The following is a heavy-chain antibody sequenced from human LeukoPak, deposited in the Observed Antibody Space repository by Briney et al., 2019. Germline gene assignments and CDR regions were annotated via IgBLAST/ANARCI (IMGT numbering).Heavy chain of an antibody. D-gene: IGHD3-3*01. J-gene: IGHJ4*02. V-gene: IGHV1-18*01. CDR2: ISAYNGNT. CDR3: ARGAITIFGVVTVADY. CDR1: GYTFTSYG. Sequence: GASVKVSCKASGYTFTSYGISWVRQAPGQGLEWMGWISAYNGNTNYAQKLQGRVTMTTDTSTSTAYMELRSLRSDDTAVYYCARGAITIFGVVTVADYWGQGTLVTVSS.